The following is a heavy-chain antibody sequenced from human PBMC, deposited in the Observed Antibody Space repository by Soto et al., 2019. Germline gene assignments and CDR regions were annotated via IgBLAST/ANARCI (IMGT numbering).Heavy chain of an antibody. CDR2: IYYSGST. CDR3: ARRERAAGTDWWFDP. CDR1: GGSISSSSFH. J-gene: IGHJ5*02. V-gene: IGHV4-39*01. D-gene: IGHD6-13*01. Sequence: QLQLQESGPGLVKPSETLSLTCTVSGGSISSSSFHWGWIRQPPGKGLEWIGSIYYSGSTYYSPSLKSRATMSVDTSKTQFSLKLSSVTAADTAVYYCARRERAAGTDWWFDPWGQGTLVTVSS.